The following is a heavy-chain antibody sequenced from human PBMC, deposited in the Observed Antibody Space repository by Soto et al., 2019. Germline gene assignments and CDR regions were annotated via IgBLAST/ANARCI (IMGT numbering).Heavy chain of an antibody. J-gene: IGHJ4*02. Sequence: PSETLPLTCAVYGGTFSGYFWSWVRQPPGKGLEWIGEIEHNGNNNINPSLKSRVTMSVDTSKNQISLTLTSVTAADTAVYYCARDFRYFPYWGQGTLVTVSS. V-gene: IGHV4-34*08. CDR2: IEHNGNN. CDR3: ARDFRYFPY. D-gene: IGHD3-10*01. CDR1: GGTFSGYF.